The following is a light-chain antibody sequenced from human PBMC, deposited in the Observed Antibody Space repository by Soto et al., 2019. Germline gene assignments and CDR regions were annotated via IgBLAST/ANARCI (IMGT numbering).Light chain of an antibody. J-gene: IGLJ1*01. V-gene: IGLV2-11*01. CDR1: SSDVGGYNY. Sequence: QSALTQPRSVSGSPGQSVTISCTGTSSDVGGYNYVSWYQQHPGKAPKPMIYDVSKRPSGVPDRFSGSKSGNTASLTISGLQAEDEADYYCCSYAGSYVYVFGTGTKVT. CDR3: CSYAGSYVYV. CDR2: DVS.